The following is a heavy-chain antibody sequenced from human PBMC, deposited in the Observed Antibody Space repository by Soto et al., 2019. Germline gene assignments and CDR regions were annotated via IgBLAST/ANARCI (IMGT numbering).Heavy chain of an antibody. CDR2: VNPNTGNT. J-gene: IGHJ5*01. V-gene: IGHV1-8*01. D-gene: IGHD3-10*02. Sequence: QVQLVQSGAEVKKPGASVKVSCTGSGYTFRSYDIHWVRQATGQGLEWMGWVNPNTGNTRYAQTFQGRVTMTRDMSKSSAYMEVNSLPSEDTAIYYGARAYVAGSFDFWGQGTLVSVSS. CDR3: ARAYVAGSFDF. CDR1: GYTFRSYD.